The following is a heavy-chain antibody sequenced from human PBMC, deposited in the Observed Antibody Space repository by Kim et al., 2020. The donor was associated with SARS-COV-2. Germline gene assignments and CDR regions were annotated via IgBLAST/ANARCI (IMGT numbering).Heavy chain of an antibody. D-gene: IGHD5-18*01. Sequence: SETLSLTCAVYGGSFSGYYWSWIRQPPGKGLEWIGEINHSGSTNYNPSLKSRVTISVDTSKNQFSLKLSSVTAADTAVYYCARGRRGIQLQYYYYGMDVWGQGTTVTVSS. CDR2: INHSGST. J-gene: IGHJ6*02. CDR3: ARGRRGIQLQYYYYGMDV. CDR1: GGSFSGYY. V-gene: IGHV4-34*01.